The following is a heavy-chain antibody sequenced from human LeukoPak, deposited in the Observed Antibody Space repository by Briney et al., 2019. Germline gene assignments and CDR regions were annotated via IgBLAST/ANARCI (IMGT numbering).Heavy chain of an antibody. V-gene: IGHV2-5*02. Sequence: SGPTLVKPTQTLTLTCTFSGFSLSNTGVGVGWIRQPPGKALEWLAFISWDDDKRYSPFLKSRLTISKDTSKNQVVLTMTNMDPVDTATYYCAHTLLGITATGTTYYFDYWGQGTLVTVSS. J-gene: IGHJ4*02. CDR3: AHTLLGITATGTTYYFDY. CDR1: GFSLSNTGVG. CDR2: ISWDDDK. D-gene: IGHD6-13*01.